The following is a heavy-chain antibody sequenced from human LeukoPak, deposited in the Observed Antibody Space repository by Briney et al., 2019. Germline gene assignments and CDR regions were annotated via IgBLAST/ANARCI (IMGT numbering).Heavy chain of an antibody. CDR2: ISGSGGST. J-gene: IGHJ4*02. V-gene: IGHV3-23*01. Sequence: GGSLRLSCAASGFTFSSYGMSWVRQAPGKGLEWVSAISGSGGSTYYADSVKGRFTISRDNSKNTLYLQMNSLRVDDTAVYYCAKDLEAGGPTNWGQGTLVTVSS. D-gene: IGHD3-10*01. CDR3: AKDLEAGGPTN. CDR1: GFTFSSYG.